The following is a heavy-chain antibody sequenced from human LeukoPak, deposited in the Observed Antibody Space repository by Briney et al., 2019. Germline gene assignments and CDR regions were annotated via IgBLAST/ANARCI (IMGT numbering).Heavy chain of an antibody. V-gene: IGHV1-18*01. CDR2: ISAYNDNT. Sequence: ASVKVSCKASGYTFTSYGISWVRQAPGQGLEWMGWISAYNDNTNYAQKLQGRVTMTTDTSTSTAYMELRSLRSDDTAVYYCARADGYCSGGSCYSGYFLGRLPFDPWGQGTLVTVSS. D-gene: IGHD2-15*01. J-gene: IGHJ5*02. CDR1: GYTFTSYG. CDR3: ARADGYCSGGSCYSGYFLGRLPFDP.